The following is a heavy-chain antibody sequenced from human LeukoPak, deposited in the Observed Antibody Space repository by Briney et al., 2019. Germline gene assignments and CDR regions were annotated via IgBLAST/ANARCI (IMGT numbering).Heavy chain of an antibody. V-gene: IGHV3-30-3*01. CDR3: ARDTGPQRYFDWPKGGMDV. CDR2: ISYDGSNK. CDR1: GFTFSSYA. J-gene: IGHJ6*02. Sequence: GGSLRLSCAASGFTFSSYAMHWVRQAPGKGLEWVAVISYDGSNKYYADSVKGRFTISRDNSKNTLYLQMNSLRAEDTAVYYCARDTGPQRYFDWPKGGMDVWGQGTTVTVSS. D-gene: IGHD3-9*01.